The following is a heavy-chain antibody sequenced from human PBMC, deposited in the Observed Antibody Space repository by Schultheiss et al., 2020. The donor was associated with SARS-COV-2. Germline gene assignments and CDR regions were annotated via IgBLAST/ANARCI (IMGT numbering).Heavy chain of an antibody. CDR1: GGSISSYY. V-gene: IGHV4-59*08. D-gene: IGHD6-13*01. Sequence: SQTLSLTCPVSGGSISSYYWSWIRQHPGKGLEWIGYIYYSGSTYYNPSLKSRVTISVDTSKNQFSLKLNSVTAADTAVYYCARSKQQLGYWYFDLWGRGTLVTVSS. J-gene: IGHJ2*01. CDR2: IYYSGST. CDR3: ARSKQQLGYWYFDL.